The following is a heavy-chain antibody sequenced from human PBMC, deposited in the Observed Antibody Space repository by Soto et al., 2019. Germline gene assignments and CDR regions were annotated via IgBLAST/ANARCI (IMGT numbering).Heavy chain of an antibody. CDR1: GGSISSSNW. Sequence: SETLSLTCAVSGGSISSSNWWSWVRQPPGKGLEWIGEIYHSGSTNYNPSLKSRVTISVDKSKNQFSLKLSSVTAADTAVYYCARDRAQSDYYYGMDVWGQGTTVTVSS. CDR3: ARDRAQSDYYYGMDV. J-gene: IGHJ6*02. D-gene: IGHD3-10*01. V-gene: IGHV4-4*02. CDR2: IYHSGST.